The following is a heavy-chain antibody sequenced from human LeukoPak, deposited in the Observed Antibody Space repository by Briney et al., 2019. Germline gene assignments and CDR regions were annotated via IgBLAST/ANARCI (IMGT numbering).Heavy chain of an antibody. D-gene: IGHD1-1*01. J-gene: IGHJ4*02. CDR1: GGSISSGVYY. V-gene: IGHV4-31*03. CDR3: ARRRNDGIVFDY. Sequence: SETLSLTCTVSGGSISSGVYYWSWIRQHPGKGLEWIGYIYYSGSTYYNPSLKSRVTISVDTSKNQFSLKLSSVTAADTAVYYCARRRNDGIVFDYWGQGTLVTVSS. CDR2: IYYSGST.